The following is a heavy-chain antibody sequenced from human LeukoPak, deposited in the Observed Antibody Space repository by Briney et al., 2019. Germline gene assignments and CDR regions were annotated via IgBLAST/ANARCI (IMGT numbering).Heavy chain of an antibody. CDR2: IYTSGST. D-gene: IGHD1-26*01. CDR1: GGSISSYY. CDR3: ARATIVGATNPWFDP. V-gene: IGHV4-4*09. Sequence: SETLSLTCTVSGGSISSYYWSWIRQPPGKGLEWIGYIYTSGSTNYNPSLKSRVTISVDTSKNQFSLKLSSVTAADTAVYYCARATIVGATNPWFDPWGQGTPVTVSS. J-gene: IGHJ5*02.